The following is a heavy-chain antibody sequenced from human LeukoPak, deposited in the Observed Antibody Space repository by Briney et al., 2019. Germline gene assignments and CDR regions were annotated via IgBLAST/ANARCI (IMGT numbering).Heavy chain of an antibody. CDR2: ISGSGGST. Sequence: GGSLRLSCAASGFTFSSYAMSWVRQAPGKGLEWVSAISGSGGSTYYADSVKGRFTISRDNSKNTLYLQMNSLRAEDTAVYYCAKDGLYYDFWSGYIGYFDYWGQGTLVTVSS. CDR3: AKDGLYYDFWSGYIGYFDY. J-gene: IGHJ4*02. V-gene: IGHV3-23*01. CDR1: GFTFSSYA. D-gene: IGHD3-3*01.